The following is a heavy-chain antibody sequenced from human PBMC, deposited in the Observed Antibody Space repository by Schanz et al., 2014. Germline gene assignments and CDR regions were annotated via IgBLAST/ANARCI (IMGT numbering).Heavy chain of an antibody. D-gene: IGHD5-18*01. V-gene: IGHV1-69*09. CDR1: GYTFTSDS. Sequence: QVQLVQSGAELRKPGTSVKVSCKASGYTFTSDSMHWVRQARGQGLEWVGRFIPILDVGNYAQQFQGRVTFTADKSTSTAYMELSSLRYEDTALYYCTRGGYSYALSAFDIWGQGTMVTVSS. CDR3: TRGGYSYALSAFDI. J-gene: IGHJ3*02. CDR2: FIPILDVG.